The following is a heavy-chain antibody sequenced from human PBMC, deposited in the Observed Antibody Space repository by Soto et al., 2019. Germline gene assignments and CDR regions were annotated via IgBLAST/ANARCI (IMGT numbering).Heavy chain of an antibody. D-gene: IGHD3-10*01. CDR1: GFTLSNYW. CDR2: INTDGSTT. Sequence: EVQLVESGGVSVQPGGSLRLSCTASGFTLSNYWMHWVRQAPGKGLVWVSRINTDGSTTTYADSVKDRFTISRDNAKNTEYLQMNSLRDEDTAVYYCVRRRRGDGNTFGYWGQGTLVTVSS. V-gene: IGHV3-74*01. J-gene: IGHJ4*02. CDR3: VRRRRGDGNTFGY.